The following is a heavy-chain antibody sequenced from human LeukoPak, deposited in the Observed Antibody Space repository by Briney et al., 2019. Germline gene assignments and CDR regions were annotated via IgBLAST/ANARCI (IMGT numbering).Heavy chain of an antibody. J-gene: IGHJ6*03. CDR3: ARLPGGNSDIYYIDV. D-gene: IGHD4-23*01. Sequence: SETLSLTCAVSGYSISSGYYWGWIRQPPGKGLEWIGSIYHSGSTYYNPSLKSRVTISVDTSKNQFSLKLSSVTAADTAVYYCARLPGGNSDIYYIDVWGKGTTVTVSS. CDR2: IYHSGST. CDR1: GYSISSGYY. V-gene: IGHV4-38-2*01.